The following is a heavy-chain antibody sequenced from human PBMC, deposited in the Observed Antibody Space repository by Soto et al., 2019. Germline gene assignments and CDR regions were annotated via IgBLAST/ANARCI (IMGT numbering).Heavy chain of an antibody. D-gene: IGHD2-2*01. CDR3: ARDESAGSSIRY. V-gene: IGHV3-21*01. CDR1: GSTFRTYG. Sequence: EVQVVESGGGLVKPGGSLRLSCTASGSTFRTYGMNWVRQAPGKGLEWVSSISNSGDYIYYADSVQGRFTISRDNAKNSLYLQMNSLRAEDTAVYFCARDESAGSSIRYWGQGSPVTVSS. CDR2: ISNSGDYI. J-gene: IGHJ4*02.